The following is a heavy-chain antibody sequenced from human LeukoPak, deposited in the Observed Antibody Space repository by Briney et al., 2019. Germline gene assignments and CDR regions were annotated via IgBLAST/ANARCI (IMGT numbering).Heavy chain of an antibody. V-gene: IGHV1-18*01. Sequence: ASVKVSCKASGYTLNLYGVNWVRQAPGQGLEWMGWISGFNGHTKYAQNLQDRVTMTTDTSTSTAYMELRSLRSDDTAVYYCARAWLRRKFYYYMDVWGKGTTVTVSS. CDR2: ISGFNGHT. CDR3: ARAWLRRKFYYYMDV. CDR1: GYTLNLYG. D-gene: IGHD5-12*01. J-gene: IGHJ6*03.